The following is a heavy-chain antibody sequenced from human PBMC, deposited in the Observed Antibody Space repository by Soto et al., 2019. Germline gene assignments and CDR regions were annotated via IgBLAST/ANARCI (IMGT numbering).Heavy chain of an antibody. CDR1: GFTFSSYA. V-gene: IGHV3-23*01. CDR2: ISGSGGST. Sequence: EVQLLESGGGLVQPGGSLSLSCAASGFTFSSYAMNWVRQAPGKGLEWVSSISGSGGSTFYADSVKGRFTISRDNSKNTLYLQMNSLRAEDTAVYYCAKGYSGWYWGAFDYWGQGPWSPSPQ. D-gene: IGHD6-19*01. CDR3: AKGYSGWYWGAFDY. J-gene: IGHJ4*02.